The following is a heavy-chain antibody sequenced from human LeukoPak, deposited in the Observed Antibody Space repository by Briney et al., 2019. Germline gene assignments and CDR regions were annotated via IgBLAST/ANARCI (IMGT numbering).Heavy chain of an antibody. CDR1: GFTFSSYW. CDR2: INSDGSST. D-gene: IGHD5-12*01. J-gene: IGHJ4*02. CDR3: ARKTVATIWAAVDY. Sequence: GGSLRLSCAASGFTFSSYWMYWVRHPPGKGLVWVSLINSDGSSTTHADSVKGRFSISRDNAKNTLYLQMNSLRAEDTAVYYCARKTVATIWAAVDYWGQGTLVTVSS. V-gene: IGHV3-74*01.